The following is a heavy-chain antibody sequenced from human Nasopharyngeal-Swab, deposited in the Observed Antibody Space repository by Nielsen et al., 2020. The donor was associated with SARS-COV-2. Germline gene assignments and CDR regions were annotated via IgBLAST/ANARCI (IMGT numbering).Heavy chain of an antibody. CDR3: ARVVAPGGFYYGMDV. Sequence: SVKVSCKASGYTFTSYGISWVRQAPGQGLEWMGGIIPIFGTANYAQKFQGRVTITADKSTSTAYMELSSLRSEDTAVYYCARVVAPGGFYYGMDVWGQGTTVTVSS. J-gene: IGHJ6*02. D-gene: IGHD2-15*01. V-gene: IGHV1-69*06. CDR1: GYTFTSYG. CDR2: IIPIFGTA.